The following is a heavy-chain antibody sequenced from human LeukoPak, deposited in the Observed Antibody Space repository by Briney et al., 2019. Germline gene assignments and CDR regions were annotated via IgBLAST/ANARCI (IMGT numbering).Heavy chain of an antibody. J-gene: IGHJ4*02. CDR3: ARGHFAGDLVKEGYYFDY. Sequence: PSETLSLTCTVFGGSISSGDYYWSWIRQPPGKGLEWIGYIYYSGSTYYNPSLKSRVTISVDTSKNQFSLKLSSVTAADTAVYYCARGHFAGDLVKEGYYFDYWGQGTLVTVSS. V-gene: IGHV4-30-4*08. CDR2: IYYSGST. D-gene: IGHD7-27*01. CDR1: GGSISSGDYY.